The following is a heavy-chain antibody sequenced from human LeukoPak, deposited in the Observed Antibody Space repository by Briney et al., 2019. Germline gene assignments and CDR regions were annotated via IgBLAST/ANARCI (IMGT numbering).Heavy chain of an antibody. J-gene: IGHJ4*02. CDR3: ARDQRGTVVTPLDY. CDR2: INPNSGGT. CDR1: GYTFTGYY. V-gene: IGHV1-2*02. D-gene: IGHD4-23*01. Sequence: VASVKVSCKASGYTFTGYYMHWVRQAPGQGLEWMGWINPNSGGTNYAQKFQGRVTMTRDTSISTAYMELSRLRSDDTAVYYCARDQRGTVVTPLDYWGQGTLVTVSS.